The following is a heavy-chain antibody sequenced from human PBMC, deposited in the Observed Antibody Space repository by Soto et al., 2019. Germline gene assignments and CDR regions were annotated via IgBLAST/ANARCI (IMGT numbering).Heavy chain of an antibody. J-gene: IGHJ4*02. CDR1: GFTISSYA. CDR2: ISGSGGST. CDR3: AKDQSGYSYGSADY. Sequence: GGSLRLSCAASGFTISSYAMSWVRQAPGKGLEWVSAISGSGGSTYYADSVKGRFTISRDNSKNTLYLQMNSLRAEDTAVYYCAKDQSGYSYGSADYWGQGTLGTVSS. V-gene: IGHV3-23*01. D-gene: IGHD5-18*01.